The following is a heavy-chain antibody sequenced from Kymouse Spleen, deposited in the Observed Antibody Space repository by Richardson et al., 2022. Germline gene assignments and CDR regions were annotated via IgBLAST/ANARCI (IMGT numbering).Heavy chain of an antibody. CDR1: GGSISSSSYY. V-gene: IGHV4-39*01. Sequence: QLQLQESGPGLVKPSETLSLTCTVSGGSISSSSYYWGWIRQPPGKGLEWIGSIYYSGSTYYNPSLKSRVTISVDTSKNQFSLKLSSVTAADTAVYYCARHYYGSGSYYYFDYWGQGTLVTVSS. J-gene: IGHJ4*02. CDR3: ARHYYGSGSYYYFDY. CDR2: IYYSGST. D-gene: IGHD3-10*01.